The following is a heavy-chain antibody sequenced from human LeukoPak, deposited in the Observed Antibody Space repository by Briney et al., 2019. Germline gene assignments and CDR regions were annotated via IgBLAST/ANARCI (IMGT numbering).Heavy chain of an antibody. J-gene: IGHJ6*02. CDR3: AKAPGYCSSTNPCYYYYGMDV. CDR1: GFTFSSYG. Sequence: GGSLRLSCAASGFTFSSYGMHWVRQAPGKGLEWVAVIPYDGSNKYYADSVRGRFTISRDNSKNTLYLQMNSLRAEDTAVYYCAKAPGYCSSTNPCYYYYGMDVWGQGTTVTVSS. D-gene: IGHD2-2*01. V-gene: IGHV3-30*18. CDR2: IPYDGSNK.